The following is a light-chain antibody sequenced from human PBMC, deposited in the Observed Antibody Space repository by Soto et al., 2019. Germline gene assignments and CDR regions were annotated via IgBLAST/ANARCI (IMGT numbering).Light chain of an antibody. J-gene: IGKJ1*01. CDR1: QSISTY. CDR3: QQSYSTPRA. V-gene: IGKV1-39*01. Sequence: DIQMTQSPSSLSASVGDRVIITCRASQSISTYLNWYQQKPGKAPRLLIFAASSLQSGVPSRFSGRGSGTDFTLTISSLQPEDFATYYCQQSYSTPRAFGQGTKVEIK. CDR2: AAS.